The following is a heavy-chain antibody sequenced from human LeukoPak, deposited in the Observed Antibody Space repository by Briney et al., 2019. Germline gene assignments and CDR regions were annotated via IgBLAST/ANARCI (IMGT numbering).Heavy chain of an antibody. J-gene: IGHJ5*02. Sequence: GGSLRLSCAASGFTFSSYSMNWVRQAPGKGLEWVSSISSSSSYIYYADSVKGRFTISRDNAKNSLYLQMNSLRAEDTAVYYCARGLYSRASRFDPWGQGTLVTVSS. V-gene: IGHV3-21*01. CDR1: GFTFSSYS. D-gene: IGHD6-13*01. CDR2: ISSSSSYI. CDR3: ARGLYSRASRFDP.